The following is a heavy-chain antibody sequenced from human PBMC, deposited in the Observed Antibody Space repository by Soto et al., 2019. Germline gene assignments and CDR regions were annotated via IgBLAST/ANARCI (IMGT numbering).Heavy chain of an antibody. J-gene: IGHJ6*02. CDR1: GFTFSNHA. CDR2: ISTSGDGI. V-gene: IGHV3-23*01. CDR3: AKVGETITVFGVETRYYYHGMDV. Sequence: LSLSCAVSGFTFSNHAMSWLRPAPGKGMEKGPVISTSGDGIYNADTVKGRYTISRDNSKDTLYLQMNSLRDEDTAVYYCAKVGETITVFGVETRYYYHGMDVWGQGTTVTVSS. D-gene: IGHD3-3*01.